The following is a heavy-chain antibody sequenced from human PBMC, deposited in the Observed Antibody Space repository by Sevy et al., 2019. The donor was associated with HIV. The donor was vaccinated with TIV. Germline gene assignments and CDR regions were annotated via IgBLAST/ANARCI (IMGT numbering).Heavy chain of an antibody. CDR3: ARTYYDFWSGYFFDY. V-gene: IGHV4-4*07. Sequence: SETLSLTCTVSGGSISSYYWSWIRQPAGKGLEWIGRIYTSGSTNYNPSLKSRVTMSVDTSKNQFSLKLSSVTATDTAVYYCARTYYDFWSGYFFDYWGQGTLVTVSS. J-gene: IGHJ4*02. CDR2: IYTSGST. D-gene: IGHD3-3*01. CDR1: GGSISSYY.